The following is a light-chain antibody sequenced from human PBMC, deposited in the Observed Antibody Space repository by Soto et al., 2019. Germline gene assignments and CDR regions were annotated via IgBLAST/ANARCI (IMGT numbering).Light chain of an antibody. CDR2: DAS. Sequence: DIQMTQSPSTLSASVGGRLTITCLASQSISSWLAWYKQKPGKAPKXXSYDASSLESGVPSRFRGSGSGTEFTLTISSLQPDDFETYYCQQYNSYLWTFGQGTKVDIK. CDR1: QSISSW. CDR3: QQYNSYLWT. V-gene: IGKV1-5*01. J-gene: IGKJ1*01.